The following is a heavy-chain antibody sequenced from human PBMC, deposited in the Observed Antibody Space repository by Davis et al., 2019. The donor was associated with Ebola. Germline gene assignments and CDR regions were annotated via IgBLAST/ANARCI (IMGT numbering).Heavy chain of an antibody. CDR3: ARREAASIDY. CDR1: GFTFNNYY. Sequence: GESLKISCAASGFTFNNYYMHWVRQAPGKGLEWVARIKTDGSTTRYADSVKGRFTISRDNPKNTLFLQLNSLRVEDTAIYYCARREAASIDYWGQGTLVTVSS. CDR2: IKTDGSTT. D-gene: IGHD6-25*01. J-gene: IGHJ4*02. V-gene: IGHV3-74*01.